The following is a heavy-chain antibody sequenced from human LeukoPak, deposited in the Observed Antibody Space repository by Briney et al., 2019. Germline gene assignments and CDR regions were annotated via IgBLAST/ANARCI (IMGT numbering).Heavy chain of an antibody. Sequence: GGTLRLSCAASGFTFSTYGMSWVRQAPGKGLEWVANIKQDGSEKYYVDSVKGRFTISRDNAKNSLYLQMNSLRAEDTALYYCAKDQGYYGDAGFDPWGQGTLVTVSS. CDR2: IKQDGSEK. V-gene: IGHV3-7*03. CDR3: AKDQGYYGDAGFDP. D-gene: IGHD4-17*01. CDR1: GFTFSTYG. J-gene: IGHJ5*02.